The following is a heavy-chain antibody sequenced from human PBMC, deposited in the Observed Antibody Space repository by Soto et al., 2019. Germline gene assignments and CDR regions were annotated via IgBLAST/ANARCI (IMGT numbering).Heavy chain of an antibody. CDR1: GATFGNTA. J-gene: IGHJ5*02. CDR3: ARDGDPGYSFWSGPVGGGRFDP. D-gene: IGHD3-3*01. V-gene: IGHV1-69*12. Sequence: QVQLVQSGAEVKEPGSSVNVSCKTSGATFGNTAVTWVRQAPGQGLEWIGGIVPLFGTAHYAQKFRGRVTITADEPTSTAYMELSSRRPDGTAVYDCARDGDPGYSFWSGPVGGGRFDPWGQAALVTVSS. CDR2: IVPLFGTA.